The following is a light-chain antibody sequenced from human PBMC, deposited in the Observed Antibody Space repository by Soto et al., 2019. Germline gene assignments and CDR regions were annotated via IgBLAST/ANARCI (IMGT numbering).Light chain of an antibody. J-gene: IGLJ1*01. Sequence: QSVLTQPPSVSGAPGQRVTISCTGITSNIGAGYDVNWYQQLPGTAPKLLIYGNSNRPSGVPDRFSGSKSGTSASLGITGLQAEDEADYYCQSYDSSLSGLVFGTGTKLTVL. CDR1: TSNIGAGYD. CDR3: QSYDSSLSGLV. V-gene: IGLV1-40*01. CDR2: GNS.